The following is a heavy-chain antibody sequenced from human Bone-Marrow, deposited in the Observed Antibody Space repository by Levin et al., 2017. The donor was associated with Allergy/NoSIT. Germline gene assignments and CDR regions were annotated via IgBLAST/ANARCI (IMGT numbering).Heavy chain of an antibody. D-gene: IGHD2-8*02. J-gene: IGHJ6*03. Sequence: SETLSLTCTVSGGSITSYYWTWIRQSPEKRLEWIGYIYYSGSTNYNPSPKTRVTMSVDTSKNLFSLNLRSVTAADSAVYYCARATPSGGNSYYYFYMDVWGKGTTVTVSS. CDR2: IYYSGST. CDR1: GGSITSYY. V-gene: IGHV4-59*01. CDR3: ARATPSGGNSYYYFYMDV.